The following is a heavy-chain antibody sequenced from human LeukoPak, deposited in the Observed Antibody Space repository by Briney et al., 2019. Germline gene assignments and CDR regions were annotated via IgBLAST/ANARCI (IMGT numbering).Heavy chain of an antibody. CDR2: IYYSGST. CDR3: ARESQEKYYFDY. V-gene: IGHV4-59*12. J-gene: IGHJ4*02. CDR1: GGSISSYY. Sequence: SQTLSLTCTVSGGSISSYYWSWIRQPPRTGLKWIGYIYYSGSTNYNPSLKSRVTISVGTSKNQFSLKLSSATAADTAVYYCARESQEKYYFDYWGQGTLVTVSS. D-gene: IGHD5-24*01.